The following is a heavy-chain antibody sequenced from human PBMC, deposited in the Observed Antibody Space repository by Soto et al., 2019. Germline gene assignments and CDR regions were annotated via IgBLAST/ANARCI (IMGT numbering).Heavy chain of an antibody. Sequence: QVQLVESGGGVVQPGRSLRLSCAASGFTFSSYAMHWVRQAPGKGLEWVAVISYDGSNKYYADSVKGRFTISRDNSKNTLYRKMNSLRAEDTAVYYCARMASFYCSGGSCYPTYGMDVWGQGTTVTVSS. CDR3: ARMASFYCSGGSCYPTYGMDV. CDR1: GFTFSSYA. J-gene: IGHJ6*02. V-gene: IGHV3-30-3*01. D-gene: IGHD2-15*01. CDR2: ISYDGSNK.